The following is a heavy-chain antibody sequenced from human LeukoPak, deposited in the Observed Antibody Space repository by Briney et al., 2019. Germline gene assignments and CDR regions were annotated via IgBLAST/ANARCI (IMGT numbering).Heavy chain of an antibody. CDR3: ARAQGGKIQLWYYYFDY. CDR1: GFTVSSSF. D-gene: IGHD5-18*01. V-gene: IGHV3-66*01. J-gene: IGHJ4*02. CDR2: IYSAGTT. Sequence: PGGSLRLSCVGSGFTVSSSFMSWVRQAPGKGLEWVALIYSAGTTHADSVRGRFTISRDKSKNMLYLQMNSLRAEDTAVYFCARAQGGKIQLWYYYFDYWGQGTLVTVSS.